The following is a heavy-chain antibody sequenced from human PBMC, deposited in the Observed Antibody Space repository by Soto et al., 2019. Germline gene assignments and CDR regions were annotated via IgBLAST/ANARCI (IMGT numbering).Heavy chain of an antibody. V-gene: IGHV4-39*01. J-gene: IGHJ4*02. CDR3: ARRGSSSWYGY. CDR1: GGSISSYY. Sequence: TLSLTCTVSGGSISSYYWSWIRQPPGKGLEWIGSIYYSGSTYYNPSLKSRVTISVDTSKNQFSLKLSSVTAADTAVYYCARRGSSSWYGYWGQGTLVTVSS. D-gene: IGHD6-13*01. CDR2: IYYSGST.